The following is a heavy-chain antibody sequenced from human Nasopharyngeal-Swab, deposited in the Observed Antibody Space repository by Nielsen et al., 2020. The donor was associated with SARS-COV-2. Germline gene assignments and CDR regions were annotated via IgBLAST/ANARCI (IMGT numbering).Heavy chain of an antibody. J-gene: IGHJ4*02. V-gene: IGHV1-24*01. D-gene: IGHD4-17*01. CDR3: ATSPPGDGDYVIGY. CDR2: FDPEDGET. CDR1: GYTLTELS. Sequence: ASVKVSCKASGYTLTELSMHWVRQAPGKGLEWMGGFDPEDGETIYAQKFQGRVTMTEDTSTDTAYMELISLRSEDTAVYYCATSPPGDGDYVIGYWGQGTLVTVSS.